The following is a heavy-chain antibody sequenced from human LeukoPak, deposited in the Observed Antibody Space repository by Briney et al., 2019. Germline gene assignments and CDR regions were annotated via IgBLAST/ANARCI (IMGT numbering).Heavy chain of an antibody. CDR1: GGSISSGDKY. V-gene: IGHV4-30-4*01. D-gene: IGHD3-16*01. CDR2: IYYSGST. J-gene: IGHJ4*02. CDR3: ARLETITFGGAPYFDY. Sequence: PSETLSLTCNVSGGSISSGDKYWSWIRQPPGKGLEWIGYIYYSGSTYYNPSLKSRVTISVDTSKNQFSLKLSSVTAADTAVYYCARLETITFGGAPYFDYWGQGTLVTVSS.